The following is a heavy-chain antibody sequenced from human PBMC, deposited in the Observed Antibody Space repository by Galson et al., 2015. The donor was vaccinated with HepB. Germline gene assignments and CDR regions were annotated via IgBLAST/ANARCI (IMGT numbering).Heavy chain of an antibody. Sequence: SVKVSCKASGGTFSSYAISWVRQAPGQGLEWMGGIIPIFGTANYAQKFQGRVTITADESTSTAYMELSSLRSEDTAVYYCARGVYGDYDGPSGFDYWGQGTLVTVSS. CDR2: IIPIFGTA. J-gene: IGHJ4*02. V-gene: IGHV1-69*13. D-gene: IGHD4-17*01. CDR1: GGTFSSYA. CDR3: ARGVYGDYDGPSGFDY.